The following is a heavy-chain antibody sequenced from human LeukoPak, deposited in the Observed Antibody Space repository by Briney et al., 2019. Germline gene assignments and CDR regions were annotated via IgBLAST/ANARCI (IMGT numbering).Heavy chain of an antibody. J-gene: IGHJ4*02. CDR2: ICDTGSI. Sequence: SETLSLTCTVSGGSISSDCWSWIRQPPGKGLEWIVYICDTGSIKYNPSLESRVTISVDTSKSQFSLKLSSVTAADTAVYYCARLTRRSGNYFENWGQGTLVTVSS. CDR1: GGSISSDC. V-gene: IGHV4-59*01. CDR3: ARLTRRSGNYFEN. D-gene: IGHD1-1*01.